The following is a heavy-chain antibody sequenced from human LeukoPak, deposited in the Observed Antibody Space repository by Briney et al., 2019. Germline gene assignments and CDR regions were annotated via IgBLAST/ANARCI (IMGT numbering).Heavy chain of an antibody. CDR2: INRGATYI. CDR1: EFTFSSYS. V-gene: IGHV3-21*01. D-gene: IGHD3-22*01. J-gene: IGHJ4*02. CDR3: VRLRRNSDSSGYYYYYDY. Sequence: PGGSLRLSCTVSEFTFSSYSMNWVRQAPGKGLEWVASINRGATYIYYADSMKGQFTISRDDAKSSLYLQMNSPRAEDTAVYYCVRLRRNSDSSGYYYYYDYWGQGILVTVSS.